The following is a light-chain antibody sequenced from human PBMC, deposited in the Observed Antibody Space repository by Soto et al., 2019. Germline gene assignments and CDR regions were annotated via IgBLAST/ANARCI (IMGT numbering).Light chain of an antibody. V-gene: IGKV2-28*01. Sequence: DIVMTQSPLSLAVTPGEPASISCRSSQSLLYRDGHTHLNWFLQKPGQSPQVLLYLGSNRASGVPDRFSGSASGTDFTLRISRVEADDVGVYYCMQALQTPLTFGEGTSVEIK. J-gene: IGKJ4*01. CDR1: QSLLYRDGHTH. CDR2: LGS. CDR3: MQALQTPLT.